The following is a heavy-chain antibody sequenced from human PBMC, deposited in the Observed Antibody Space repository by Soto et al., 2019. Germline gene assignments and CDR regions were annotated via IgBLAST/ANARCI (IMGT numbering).Heavy chain of an antibody. CDR1: GFSLSTSGVG. CDR2: IYWDDDK. J-gene: IGHJ4*02. CDR3: ALNQLPAEWYSSGWYAFDY. D-gene: IGHD6-19*01. Sequence: QITLKESGPTLVKPTQTLTLTCTFSGFSLSTSGVGVGWIRQPPGKALEWLALIYWDDDKRYSPSLKSRLTITKVTSKNQVFLTMTNMDPVDTATYFFALNQLPAEWYSSGWYAFDYWGQGTLVTVSS. V-gene: IGHV2-5*02.